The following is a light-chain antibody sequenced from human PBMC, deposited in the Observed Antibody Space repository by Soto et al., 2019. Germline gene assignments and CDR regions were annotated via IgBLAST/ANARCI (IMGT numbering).Light chain of an antibody. V-gene: IGLV2-14*01. J-gene: IGLJ2*01. Sequence: QSALTQPASVSGSPGQSITISCTGTRSDVGGYNYVSWYQQHPGKAPKLMIYDVSNRPSGVSNRFSGSKSGNTASLTISGLQAEDEADYCCSSYTSSSTLFGGGTKLTVL. CDR3: SSYTSSSTL. CDR1: RSDVGGYNY. CDR2: DVS.